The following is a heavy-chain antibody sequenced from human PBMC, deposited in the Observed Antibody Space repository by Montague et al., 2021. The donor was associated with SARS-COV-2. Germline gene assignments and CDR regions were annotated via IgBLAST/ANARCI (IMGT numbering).Heavy chain of an antibody. CDR1: GGSISSPGYY. V-gene: IGHV4-39*01. Sequence: SETLSLTCTVSGGSISSPGYYWGWIRQSPGRGLEWIGYISYTGSTYYNPSLRSRVSFSMDTSKNHFSLSLSSVTVADTAVYFCARQLASYCATNKCYPYYFDGWGQGALVTVSS. D-gene: IGHD2-8*01. CDR3: ARQLASYCATNKCYPYYFDG. CDR2: ISYTGST. J-gene: IGHJ4*02.